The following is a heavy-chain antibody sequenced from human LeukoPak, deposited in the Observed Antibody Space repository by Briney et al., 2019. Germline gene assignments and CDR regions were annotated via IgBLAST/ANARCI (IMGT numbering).Heavy chain of an antibody. Sequence: SGPTLVNPTQTLTLTCTSSGFSLSTRSVAVGWIRQPPGKPLEWLALIYWDDDKRYSPSLKSRLAITKDTSNSQVVLTMTNMDPVDTATYFCARGPVFDYWGQGTLVTVSS. V-gene: IGHV2-5*02. CDR3: ARGPVFDY. J-gene: IGHJ4*02. D-gene: IGHD1-14*01. CDR2: IYWDDDK. CDR1: GFSLSTRSVA.